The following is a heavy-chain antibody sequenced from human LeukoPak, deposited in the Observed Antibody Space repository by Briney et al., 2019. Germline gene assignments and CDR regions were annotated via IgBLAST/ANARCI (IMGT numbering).Heavy chain of an antibody. V-gene: IGHV3-21*01. Sequence: GGSLRLSXAASGFTFSSYTMNWLRQAPGKGLEWVSSISSSSRYIYYADSVRGQFTISRDNAKNSLYLQMNSLRAEDTAVYYCASGSEYCSGGTCYLNWFDPWGQGTLVTVSS. D-gene: IGHD2-15*01. J-gene: IGHJ5*02. CDR1: GFTFSSYT. CDR3: ASGSEYCSGGTCYLNWFDP. CDR2: ISSSSRYI.